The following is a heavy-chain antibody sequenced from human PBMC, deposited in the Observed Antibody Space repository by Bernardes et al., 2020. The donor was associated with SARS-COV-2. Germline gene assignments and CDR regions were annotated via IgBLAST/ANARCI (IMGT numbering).Heavy chain of an antibody. D-gene: IGHD1-26*01. Sequence: VGPLSSSCAASGFSFRTSWMHWVRQAPGPGLVWVSRIDDAATTLNYADSVKGRFTVSRDNAKNTLYLQMDSLTDEDAAFYYCARGGNYYLDYWGQGTLVTVSS. CDR3: ARGGNYYLDY. V-gene: IGHV3-74*01. J-gene: IGHJ4*02. CDR1: GFSFRTSW. CDR2: IDDAATTL.